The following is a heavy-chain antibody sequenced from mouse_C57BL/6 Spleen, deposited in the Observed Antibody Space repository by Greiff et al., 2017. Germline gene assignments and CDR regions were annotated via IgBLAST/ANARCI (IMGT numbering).Heavy chain of an antibody. J-gene: IGHJ4*01. D-gene: IGHD2-5*01. Sequence: VQLQQSGPELVKPGASVKISCKASGYAFSSSWMNWVKQRPGKGLEWIGRLYPGDGDTNYNGKFKGKATLTADKSSSTAYMQLSSLTSEDSAVYFCARWSNSYAMDYWGQGTSVTVSS. CDR3: ARWSNSYAMDY. CDR2: LYPGDGDT. V-gene: IGHV1-82*01. CDR1: GYAFSSSW.